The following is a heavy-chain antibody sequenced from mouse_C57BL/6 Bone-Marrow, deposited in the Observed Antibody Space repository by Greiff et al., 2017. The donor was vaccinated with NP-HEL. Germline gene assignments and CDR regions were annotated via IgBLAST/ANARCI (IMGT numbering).Heavy chain of an antibody. V-gene: IGHV5-9*01. CDR1: GFTFSSYT. CDR2: ISGGGGNT. CDR3: ARQEGKPFAY. Sequence: EVQVVESGGGLVKPGGSLKLSCAASGFTFSSYTMSWVRQTPEKRLEWVATISGGGGNTYYPDSVKGRFTISRDNAKNTLYLQMSSLRSEDTALYYCARQEGKPFAYWGQGTLVTVSA. J-gene: IGHJ3*01.